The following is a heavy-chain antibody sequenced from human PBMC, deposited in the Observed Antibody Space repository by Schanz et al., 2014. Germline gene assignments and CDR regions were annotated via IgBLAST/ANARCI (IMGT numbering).Heavy chain of an antibody. D-gene: IGHD2-2*02. CDR3: TSMATIPRNWFDP. Sequence: QVQLVESGGGVVQPGGSLRLSCAAPRFIFDGYAMHWVRQAPGKGLEWVAAISFDGSTKLYADSVKGRFTISRHNSKNTLYLQMNSLKSEDTAVYYCTSMATIPRNWFDPWGQGTLVTVSS. V-gene: IGHV3-30*14. CDR2: ISFDGSTK. J-gene: IGHJ5*02. CDR1: RFIFDGYA.